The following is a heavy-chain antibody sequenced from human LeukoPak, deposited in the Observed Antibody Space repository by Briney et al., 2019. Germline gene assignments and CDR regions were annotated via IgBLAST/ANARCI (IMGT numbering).Heavy chain of an antibody. D-gene: IGHD3-16*01. CDR1: GYTFTSYY. CDR3: WGEAGSVRPLDFDY. V-gene: IGHV1-46*01. CDR2: INPSGGST. J-gene: IGHJ4*02. Sequence: GASVKVSCKASGYTFTSYYMHWVRQAPGQGLEWMGIINPSGGSTSYAQKFQGRVTMTEDTSTDTAYMELSSLRSEDTAVYYCWGEAGSVRPLDFDYWGQGTLVTVSS.